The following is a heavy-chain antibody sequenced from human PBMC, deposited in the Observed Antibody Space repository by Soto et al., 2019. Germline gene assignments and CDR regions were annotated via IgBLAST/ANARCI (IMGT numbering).Heavy chain of an antibody. CDR2: VRSKAYGGTT. CDR1: GFTFGDYA. Sequence: GGSLRLSCKTSGFTFGDYAMSWFRQAPGKGLEWVGVVRSKAYGGTTDYAASVKGRFDISRDDSKSIAYLQMNGVTTEDTAVYFXARYTYTSRYSYYGMDVWGHGTTVTVSS. J-gene: IGHJ6*02. V-gene: IGHV3-49*03. CDR3: ARYTYTSRYSYYGMDV. D-gene: IGHD6-13*01.